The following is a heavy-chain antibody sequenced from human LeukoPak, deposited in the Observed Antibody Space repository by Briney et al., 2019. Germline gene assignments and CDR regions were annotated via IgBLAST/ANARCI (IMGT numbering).Heavy chain of an antibody. CDR3: AVAPGDY. V-gene: IGHV1-2*02. D-gene: IGHD2-21*01. CDR2: INPNNDYT. Sequence: GASVKVSCKASGYTFTGYYIHWVRQAPGQGLEWMGWINPNNDYTYYAQKFQGRVTLTRDTSISTVCMELSGLTSDDTALYYCAVAPGDYWGQGTLVIVSA. J-gene: IGHJ4*02. CDR1: GYTFTGYY.